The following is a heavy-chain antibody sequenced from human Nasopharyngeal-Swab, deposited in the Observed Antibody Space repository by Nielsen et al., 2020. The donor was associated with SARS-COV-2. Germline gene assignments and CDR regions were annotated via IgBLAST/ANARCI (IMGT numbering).Heavy chain of an antibody. J-gene: IGHJ6*02. CDR2: ISGSGSST. D-gene: IGHD6-6*01. V-gene: IGHV3-23*01. CDR3: AKEQAPPYYYYGMDV. Sequence: VRQAPGKGLEWVSAISGSGSSTYYADSVKGRFTISRDNSKNTLYLQMNSLRAEDTAVYYCAKEQAPPYYYYGMDVWGQGTTVTVSS.